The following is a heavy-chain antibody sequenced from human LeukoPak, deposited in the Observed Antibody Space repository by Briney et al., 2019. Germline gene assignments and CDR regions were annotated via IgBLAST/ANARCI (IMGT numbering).Heavy chain of an antibody. CDR3: AREFGDSSGYAVYYGMDV. Sequence: ASVKVSCKASGYTFTSYYMHWVRQAPGQGLEWMGIINPSGGSTSYAQKFQGRVTMTRYTSTSTVYMELSSLRSEDTAVYYCAREFGDSSGYAVYYGMDVWGQGTTVTVSS. CDR1: GYTFTSYY. J-gene: IGHJ6*02. CDR2: INPSGGST. V-gene: IGHV1-46*01. D-gene: IGHD3-22*01.